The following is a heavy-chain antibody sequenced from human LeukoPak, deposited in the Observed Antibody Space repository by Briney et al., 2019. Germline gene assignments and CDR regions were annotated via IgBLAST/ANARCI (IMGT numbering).Heavy chain of an antibody. CDR3: ARDPYQLLSTGYYFDY. CDR2: IIAYNVDT. D-gene: IGHD2-2*01. Sequence: ASVKVSCKASGYTFTIYGISWVRQAPGQGLEWMGWIIAYNVDTNYARKFQGRVTMTTDTSTSTAYMELRGLRSDDTAVYYCARDPYQLLSTGYYFDYWGQGTLVTVSS. CDR1: GYTFTIYG. V-gene: IGHV1-18*01. J-gene: IGHJ4*02.